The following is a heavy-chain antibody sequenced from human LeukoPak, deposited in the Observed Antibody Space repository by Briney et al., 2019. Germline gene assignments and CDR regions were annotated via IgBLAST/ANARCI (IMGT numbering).Heavy chain of an antibody. CDR3: AFGGGSYYSAFDI. J-gene: IGHJ3*02. D-gene: IGHD1-26*01. V-gene: IGHV1-46*03. CDR1: GYTFTSYY. Sequence: GASVKVSCKASGYTFTSYYMHWVRQAPGQGLEWMGIINPSGGSTSYAQKFQGRVTITRDTSTSTVYMELSSLRSEDTAVYYCAFGGGSYYSAFDIWGQGTMVTVSS. CDR2: INPSGGST.